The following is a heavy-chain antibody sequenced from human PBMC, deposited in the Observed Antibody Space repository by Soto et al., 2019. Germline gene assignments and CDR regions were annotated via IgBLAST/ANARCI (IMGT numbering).Heavy chain of an antibody. J-gene: IGHJ3*02. Sequence: QVQLVQSGAEVKKPGASVKVSCKASGYTFTSYGISWVRQAPGQGLEWMGWISAYNGNTNYAQKLQGRVTMTTDTSTSTAYMELSSLRSDDTAVYYCARDRFDYIGSYWRGVGAFDIWGQGTMVTVSS. V-gene: IGHV1-18*01. CDR2: ISAYNGNT. CDR3: ARDRFDYIGSYWRGVGAFDI. D-gene: IGHD1-26*01. CDR1: GYTFTSYG.